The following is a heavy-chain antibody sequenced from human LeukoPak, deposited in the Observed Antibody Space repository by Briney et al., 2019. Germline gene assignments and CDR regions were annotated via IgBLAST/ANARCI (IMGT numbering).Heavy chain of an antibody. CDR2: IYYSGST. CDR3: ARVTKTYYYGMDV. J-gene: IGHJ6*02. D-gene: IGHD4-17*01. Sequence: SETQSLTCTVSGGSISSGDYYWSWIRQPPGKGLEWIGYIYYSGSTYYNPSLKSRVTISVDTSKNQFSLKLSSVTAADTAVYYCARVTKTYYYGMDVWGQGTTVTVSS. V-gene: IGHV4-30-4*01. CDR1: GGSISSGDYY.